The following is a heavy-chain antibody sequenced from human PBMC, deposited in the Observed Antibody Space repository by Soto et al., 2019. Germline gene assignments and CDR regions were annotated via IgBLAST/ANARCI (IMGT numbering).Heavy chain of an antibody. J-gene: IGHJ4*01. D-gene: IGHD1-26*01. CDR3: ARGEEYSGRIFDY. CDR2: TYYRSKNYY. Sequence: SQTLSLTCAITGDSVSSDSAGWSWARQSPSRGLEWLGRTYYRSKNYYEYAVSVSGRITINPDTSKNQYSLQLNSVPDEETAVYFCARGEEYSGRIFDYWGQGTLVTVSS. CDR1: GDSVSSDSAG. V-gene: IGHV6-1*01.